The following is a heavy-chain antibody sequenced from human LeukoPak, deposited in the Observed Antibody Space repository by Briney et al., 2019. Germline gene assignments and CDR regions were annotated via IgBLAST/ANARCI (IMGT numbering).Heavy chain of an antibody. V-gene: IGHV3-15*01. CDR2: IRSKTDYGTT. CDR1: GFTFSNAW. Sequence: GGSLRLSCAASGFTFSNAWMNWVRQAPGEGLEWVGRIRSKTDYGTTDYTVPVKGRFTISRDDSKNTLYLQMNSLKTEDTGVYYCATREFRYYGSGTYPVAFDIWGQGTMVTVSS. D-gene: IGHD3-10*01. CDR3: ATREFRYYGSGTYPVAFDI. J-gene: IGHJ3*02.